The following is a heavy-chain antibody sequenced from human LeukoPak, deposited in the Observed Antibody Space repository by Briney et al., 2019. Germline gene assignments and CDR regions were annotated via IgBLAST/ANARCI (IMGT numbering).Heavy chain of an antibody. D-gene: IGHD5-24*01. V-gene: IGHV4-59*01. CDR3: ARGGGYNSPFGY. J-gene: IGHJ4*02. CDR2: LSYSGNT. CDR1: GGSISSYY. Sequence: SETLSLTCTVSGGSISSYYWSWIRQPPGKGLEWIGYLSYSGNTNYNPSLKSRVTISVDTSKNQFSVKLSSVTAADTAVYYCARGGGYNSPFGYWGQGTLVTVSS.